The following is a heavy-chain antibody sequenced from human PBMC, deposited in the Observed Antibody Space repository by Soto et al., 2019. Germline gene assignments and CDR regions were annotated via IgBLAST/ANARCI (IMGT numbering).Heavy chain of an antibody. D-gene: IGHD6-13*01. Sequence: PGGSLRLSCAASGFTFNIYWMHWVRQTPGKGLVWGSDINSDGSSTRYADSVKGRFIISRDNAKNMLYLQMNSLRAEDTAVYYWARPYSSRWHDFDYRGQGTLVKVAS. J-gene: IGHJ4*02. CDR3: ARPYSSRWHDFDY. V-gene: IGHV3-74*01. CDR1: GFTFNIYW. CDR2: INSDGSST.